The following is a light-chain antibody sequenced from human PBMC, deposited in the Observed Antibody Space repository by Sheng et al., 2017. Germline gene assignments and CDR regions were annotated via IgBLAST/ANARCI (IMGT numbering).Light chain of an antibody. Sequence: DIQMTQSPSSVSASVGDTVIITCRASQGLSGYLAWYQQQPGKPPRLLIYDSSNLQSGVPSRFSGGGSGTDFTLTISSLQAEDSASYYCEQAQSFPLSFGGGTKVEI. CDR1: QGLSGY. J-gene: IGKJ4*01. V-gene: IGKV1-12*01. CDR3: EQAQSFPLS. CDR2: DSS.